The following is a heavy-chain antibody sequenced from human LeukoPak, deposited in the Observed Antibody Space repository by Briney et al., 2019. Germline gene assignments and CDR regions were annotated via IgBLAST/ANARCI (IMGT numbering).Heavy chain of an antibody. Sequence: ASVKVSCKASGYTFTSYGISWVRQAPGQGLEWMGWISAYNGNTNYAQKLQGRVTMTTDTSTSTAYMELSSLRSEDTAVYYCARGPTYYYDSSGYFDYWGQGTLVTVSS. CDR3: ARGPTYYYDSSGYFDY. V-gene: IGHV1-18*01. CDR1: GYTFTSYG. D-gene: IGHD3-22*01. CDR2: ISAYNGNT. J-gene: IGHJ4*02.